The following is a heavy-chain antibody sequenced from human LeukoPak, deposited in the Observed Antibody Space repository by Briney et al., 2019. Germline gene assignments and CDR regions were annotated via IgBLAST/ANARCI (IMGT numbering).Heavy chain of an antibody. J-gene: IGHJ5*02. CDR1: GFTFSSYG. D-gene: IGHD3-10*01. CDR2: IRYDGSNK. CDR3: AAMVRGVIRNWFDP. V-gene: IGHV3-30*02. Sequence: PGGSLRLSCAASGFTFSSYGMHWVRQAPGKGLEWVAFIRYDGSNKYYADSVKGRFTISRGNSKNTLYLQMNGLRAEDTAVYYCAAMVRGVIRNWFDPWGQGTLVTVSS.